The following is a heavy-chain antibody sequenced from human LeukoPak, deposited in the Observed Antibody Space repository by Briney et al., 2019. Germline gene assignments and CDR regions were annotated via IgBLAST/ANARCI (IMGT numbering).Heavy chain of an antibody. CDR2: IYYSGST. Sequence: PSETLSLTCIVSGGSISGYYRSWIRQPPGKGLEWIGYIYYSGSTYYNPSLESRVTISVDTSKDQFSLKLSSVTAADTAFYYCARDHPLPDVWGQGTTVTVSS. J-gene: IGHJ6*02. CDR3: ARDHPLPDV. CDR1: GGSISGYY. V-gene: IGHV4-59*01.